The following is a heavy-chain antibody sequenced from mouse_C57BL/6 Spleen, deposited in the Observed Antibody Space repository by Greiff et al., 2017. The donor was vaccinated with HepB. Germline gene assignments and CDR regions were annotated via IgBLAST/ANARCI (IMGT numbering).Heavy chain of an antibody. CDR3: ARREDYYGSSYDY. Sequence: VQLQQSGPELVKPGASVKLSCKASGYTFTSYDINWVKQRPGQGLEWIGWIYPRDGSTKYNEKFKGKATLTVDTSSSTAYMELHSLTSEDSAVYFCARREDYYGSSYDYWGQGTTLTVSS. V-gene: IGHV1-85*01. J-gene: IGHJ2*01. CDR2: IYPRDGST. D-gene: IGHD1-1*01. CDR1: GYTFTSYD.